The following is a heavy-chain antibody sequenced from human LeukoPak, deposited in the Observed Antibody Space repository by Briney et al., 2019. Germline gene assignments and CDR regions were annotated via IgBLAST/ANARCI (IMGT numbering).Heavy chain of an antibody. V-gene: IGHV4-4*07. Sequence: SETLSLTCTVSGGSISSYYWSWIRQPAGKGLGWIGRIYTSGSTNYNPSLKSRVTMSVDTSKNQFSLKLSSVTAADTAVYYCARGGASGSSDYWGQGTLVTVSS. CDR3: ARGGASGSSDY. J-gene: IGHJ4*02. D-gene: IGHD1-26*01. CDR1: GGSISSYY. CDR2: IYTSGST.